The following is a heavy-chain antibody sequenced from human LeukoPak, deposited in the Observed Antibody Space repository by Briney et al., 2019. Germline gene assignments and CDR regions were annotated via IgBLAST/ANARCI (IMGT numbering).Heavy chain of an antibody. CDR2: IKQDGSEK. CDR3: AKDAEGDSSGWYDY. J-gene: IGHJ4*02. Sequence: PGGSLRLSCAASGFTFSNYWMSWVRQAPGKGLEWVANIKQDGSEKYFVDSVKGRFTISRDNAKNSLYLQMNSLRAEDMALYYCAKDAEGDSSGWYDYWGQGTLVTVSS. CDR1: GFTFSNYW. D-gene: IGHD6-13*01. V-gene: IGHV3-7*03.